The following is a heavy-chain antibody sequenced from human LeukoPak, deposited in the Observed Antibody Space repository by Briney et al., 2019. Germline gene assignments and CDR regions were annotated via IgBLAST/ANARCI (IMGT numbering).Heavy chain of an antibody. CDR2: ISASGGSI. V-gene: IGHV3-23*01. J-gene: IGHJ6*03. CDR3: AIEYYYYMDV. CDR1: GFTFTSNA. Sequence: GGSLRLSCAASGFTFTSNAVSWVRQAPGKGLEWVPTISASGGSIYYAGSVKGRFTISRDISKNALYLQMNSLRAEDTAVYHCAIEYYYYMDVWGKGTTVTVSS.